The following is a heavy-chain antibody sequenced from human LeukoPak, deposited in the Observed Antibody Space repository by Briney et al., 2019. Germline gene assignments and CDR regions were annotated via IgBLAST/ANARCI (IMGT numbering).Heavy chain of an antibody. V-gene: IGHV3-48*04. Sequence: PGGSLRLSCAASGFTFSSYSMNWVRQAPGKGLEWVSYISSSSNTIYYADSVKGRFTISRDNAKNSLYLQMNSLRAEDTALYYCAKGQGAVAGYYFDYWGQGTLVTVSS. CDR3: AKGQGAVAGYYFDY. CDR2: ISSSSNTI. D-gene: IGHD6-19*01. J-gene: IGHJ4*02. CDR1: GFTFSSYS.